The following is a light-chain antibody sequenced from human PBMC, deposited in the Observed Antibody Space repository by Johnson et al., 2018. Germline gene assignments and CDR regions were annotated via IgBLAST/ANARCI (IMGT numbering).Light chain of an antibody. J-gene: IGLJ1*01. CDR2: ENN. CDR3: GTLDSSLSAGNV. V-gene: IGLV1-51*02. CDR1: SSNIGNNY. Sequence: QSVLTQPPSVSAAPGQKVTISCSGSSSNIGNNYVSWYQQLPGTAPKLLIYENNKRPSGIPDRFSGSKSGTSATLGITGLQTGDEADYYCGTLDSSLSAGNVFGTGTKFTVL.